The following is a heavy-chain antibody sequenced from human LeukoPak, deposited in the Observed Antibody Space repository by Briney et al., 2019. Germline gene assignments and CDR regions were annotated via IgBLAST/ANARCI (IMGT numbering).Heavy chain of an antibody. CDR1: GFTFSSYW. J-gene: IGHJ4*02. CDR3: ASSGRYYYDSSGYRPPGY. D-gene: IGHD3-22*01. V-gene: IGHV3-21*01. Sequence: GGSLRLSCAASGFTFSSYWMNWVRQAPGKGLEWVSSISSSSGYIYYADSVKGRFTISRDNAKNSLYLQMNSLRAEDTAVYYCASSGRYYYDSSGYRPPGYWGQGTLVTVSS. CDR2: ISSSSGYI.